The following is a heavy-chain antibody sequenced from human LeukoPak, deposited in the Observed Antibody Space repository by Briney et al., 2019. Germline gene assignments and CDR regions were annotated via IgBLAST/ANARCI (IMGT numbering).Heavy chain of an antibody. V-gene: IGHV3-48*01. CDR1: GFTFSNYS. Sequence: GGSLRLSCAASGFTFSNYSMNWVRQAPGKGLEYVAYISSRSDTKYYADSVRGRFTISRDNGKKSLYLQMSSLRAEDTAVYYCAELGITMIGGVWGKGTTVTISS. CDR3: AELGITMIGGV. J-gene: IGHJ6*04. D-gene: IGHD3-10*02. CDR2: ISSRSDTK.